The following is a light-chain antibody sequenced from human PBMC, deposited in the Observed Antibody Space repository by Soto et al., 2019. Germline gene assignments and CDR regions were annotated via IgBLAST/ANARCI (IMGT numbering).Light chain of an antibody. Sequence: QSALTQPASVCVSPGQSLTISCTGSTSDIGFYDYVSWYQQYPGKAPKLLIYGVTIRPSGISNRFSGSKSGSTASLNISGLRDEDEADSYCSSYSTSYFYFFGSGTKVTVL. J-gene: IGLJ1*01. V-gene: IGLV2-14*01. CDR1: TSDIGFYDY. CDR3: SSYSTSYFYF. CDR2: GVT.